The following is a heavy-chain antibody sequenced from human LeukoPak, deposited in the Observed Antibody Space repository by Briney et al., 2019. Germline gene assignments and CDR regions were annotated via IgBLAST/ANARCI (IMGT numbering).Heavy chain of an antibody. D-gene: IGHD3-10*01. Sequence: GGSLRLSCTASGFTFSSYAMSWVRQAPGKGLEWVSAISGSGGSTYYADSVKGRFTVSRDNSKNTLYLQMNSLRADDTAVYYCAKANMVRGVTLKFDYWRQGTLVTVSS. J-gene: IGHJ4*02. CDR2: ISGSGGST. V-gene: IGHV3-23*01. CDR1: GFTFSSYA. CDR3: AKANMVRGVTLKFDY.